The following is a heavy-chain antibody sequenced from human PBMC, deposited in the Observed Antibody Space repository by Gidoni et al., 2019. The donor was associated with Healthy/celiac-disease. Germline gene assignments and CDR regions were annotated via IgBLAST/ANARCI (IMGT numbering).Heavy chain of an antibody. D-gene: IGHD3-3*01. J-gene: IGHJ5*02. CDR3: ARQIASPGTIFRSTGWFDP. CDR1: GGSISSSSYY. V-gene: IGHV4-39*01. Sequence: QLQLQESGPGLVKPSETLSLTCTVSGGSISSSSYYWGWIRQPPGKGLEWIGSIYYSGSTYYNPSLKSRVTISVDTSKNQFSLKLSSVTAADTAVYYCARQIASPGTIFRSTGWFDPWGQGTLVTVSS. CDR2: IYYSGST.